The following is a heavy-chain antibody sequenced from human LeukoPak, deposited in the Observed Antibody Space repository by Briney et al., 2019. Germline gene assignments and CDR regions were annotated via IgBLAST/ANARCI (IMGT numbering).Heavy chain of an antibody. D-gene: IGHD6-19*01. V-gene: IGHV3-48*01. CDR3: WRGYSSGWYEGGDY. J-gene: IGHJ4*02. CDR1: GFTFSSYS. CDR2: ISSSSSTI. Sequence: PGGSLRLSCAASGFTFSSYSMNWVRQAPGKGLEWVSYISSSSSTIYYADSVKGRFTISRDNSKNTLYLQMNSLRAEDTAVYYCWRGYSSGWYEGGDYWGQGTLVTVSS.